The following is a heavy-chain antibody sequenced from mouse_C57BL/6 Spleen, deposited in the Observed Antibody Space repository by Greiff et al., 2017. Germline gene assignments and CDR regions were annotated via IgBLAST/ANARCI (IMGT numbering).Heavy chain of an antibody. CDR2: IYPGDGDT. Sequence: QVQLQQSGPELVKPGASVKISCKASGYAFSSSWMNWVKQRPGKGLEWIGRIYPGDGDTNYNGKFKGKATLTADKSSSTAYMQLSSLTSEDSAVYFCYGYDAGFDYWGQGTTLTVSS. CDR1: GYAFSSSW. V-gene: IGHV1-82*01. CDR3: YGYDAGFDY. J-gene: IGHJ2*01. D-gene: IGHD2-2*01.